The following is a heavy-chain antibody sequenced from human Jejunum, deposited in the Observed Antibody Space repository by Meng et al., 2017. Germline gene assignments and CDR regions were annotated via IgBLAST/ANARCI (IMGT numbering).Heavy chain of an antibody. J-gene: IGHJ4*02. CDR2: TNPKSGGT. CDR3: ARDLMVNRGDKFDY. CDR1: GYTFTGYY. V-gene: IGHV1-2*02. D-gene: IGHD4/OR15-4a*01. Sequence: ASVKVSCKASGYTFTGYYIQWVRQAPGQGLEWMGWTNPKSGGTNYAQKFQGRVTMTRDTSISTAYMELSSLTSDDTAMYYCARDLMVNRGDKFDYWGQGTLVTVSS.